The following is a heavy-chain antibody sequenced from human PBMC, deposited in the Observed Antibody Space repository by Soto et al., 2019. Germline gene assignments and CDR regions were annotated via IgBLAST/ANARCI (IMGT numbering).Heavy chain of an antibody. J-gene: IGHJ4*02. V-gene: IGHV3-33*01. Sequence: QVQLVESGGGVVQPGRSLRLSCAASGFTFSSYGMHWVRQAPGKGLEWVAVIWYDGSNKYYADSVKGRFTISRDNSKNTLYLQMNSLRAEDTAVYYCAREDYGDYEYYFDYWGQGTLVTVSS. CDR2: IWYDGSNK. CDR1: GFTFSSYG. CDR3: AREDYGDYEYYFDY. D-gene: IGHD4-17*01.